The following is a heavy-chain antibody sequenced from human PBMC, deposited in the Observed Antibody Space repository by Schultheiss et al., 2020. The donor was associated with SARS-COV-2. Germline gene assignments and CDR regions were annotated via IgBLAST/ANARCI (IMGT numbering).Heavy chain of an antibody. V-gene: IGHV1-69*13. CDR3: ARAGDDSSGYYYRPTGNSMDV. Sequence: SVKVSCKASGGTFSSYAISWVRQAPGQGLEWMGGIIPIFGTANYAQKFQGRVTITADESTSTAYMELSSLRSEDTAVYYCARAGDDSSGYYYRPTGNSMDVWGQGTTVTVSS. J-gene: IGHJ6*02. CDR1: GGTFSSYA. CDR2: IIPIFGTA. D-gene: IGHD3-22*01.